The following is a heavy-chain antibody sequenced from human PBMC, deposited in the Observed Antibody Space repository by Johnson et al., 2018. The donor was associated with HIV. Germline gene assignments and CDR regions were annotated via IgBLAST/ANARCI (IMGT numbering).Heavy chain of an antibody. CDR1: AFTFSTYD. CDR2: ISGSGGST. Sequence: LVESGGGVVQPGRSLRLSCAASAFTFSTYDMHWVRQATGKGLEWVSAISGSGGSTYYADSVKGRFTISRDNSKNTLYLQMNSLRAEDTAVYYCAKERRQSRAFDIWGQGTMVTVSS. CDR3: AKERRQSRAFDI. D-gene: IGHD6-19*01. J-gene: IGHJ3*02. V-gene: IGHV3-23*04.